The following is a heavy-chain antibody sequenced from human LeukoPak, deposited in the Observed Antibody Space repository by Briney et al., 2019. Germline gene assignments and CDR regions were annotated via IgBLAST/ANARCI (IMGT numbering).Heavy chain of an antibody. CDR3: ARAVLYYYDSSGYSRPYNWFDP. Sequence: GGSLRLSCATSGFTFSNYYMHWVRQAPGKGLVWVSHIDGDGARTNYADSVKGRFTISRDNAKNTLYLQMNSLRAEDTAVYYCARAVLYYYDSSGYSRPYNWFDPWGQGTLVTVSS. V-gene: IGHV3-74*01. D-gene: IGHD3-22*01. J-gene: IGHJ5*02. CDR2: IDGDGART. CDR1: GFTFSNYY.